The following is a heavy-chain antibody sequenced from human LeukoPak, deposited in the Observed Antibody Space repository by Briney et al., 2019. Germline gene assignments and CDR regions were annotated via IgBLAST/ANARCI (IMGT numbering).Heavy chain of an antibody. CDR3: AAEGRPTVVTFRKGDVDL. CDR2: IVVGVVNT. J-gene: IGHJ3*01. Sequence: GTSVKVSCKASGFTFTSSAVQWVRQARGQRLEWIGWIVVGVVNTNYAQKFQERVTISRDMSTSTVYMELSSLRSEDTAVYYCAAEGRPTVVTFRKGDVDLWGQGTMVTVSS. D-gene: IGHD4-23*01. V-gene: IGHV1-58*01. CDR1: GFTFTSSA.